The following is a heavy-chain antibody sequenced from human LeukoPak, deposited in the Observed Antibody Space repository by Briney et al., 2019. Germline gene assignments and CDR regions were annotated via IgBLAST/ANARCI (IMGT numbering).Heavy chain of an antibody. CDR1: GFTFDDYD. V-gene: IGHV3-20*01. CDR3: ARGVIAATGIDY. J-gene: IGHJ4*02. CDR2: INWNGGST. D-gene: IGHD6-13*01. Sequence: GGSLRLSCAASGFTFDDYDMSWVRQAPGKGLEWVSGINWNGGSTGYADSVKGRFTISRDNAKNSLYLQMNSLRAEDTALYHCARGVIAATGIDYWGQGTLVTVSS.